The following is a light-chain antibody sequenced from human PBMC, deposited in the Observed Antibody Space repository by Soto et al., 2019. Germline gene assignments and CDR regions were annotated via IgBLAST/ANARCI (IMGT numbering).Light chain of an antibody. J-gene: IGLJ2*01. Sequence: QSVLTQPPSASGTPGQRVAISCSGGSSDIGSNPVNWYLHLPGAAPKLLIYRDNQRPSGVPDRFSGSKSGTSAFLTISGLQSEDEADYFCSAWDDNIYGPVFGGGTKVTVL. CDR3: SAWDDNIYGPV. V-gene: IGLV1-44*01. CDR1: SSDIGSNP. CDR2: RDN.